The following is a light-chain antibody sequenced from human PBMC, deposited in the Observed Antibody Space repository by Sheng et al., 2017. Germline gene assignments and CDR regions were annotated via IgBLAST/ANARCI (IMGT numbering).Light chain of an antibody. CDR3: QQFDSLPWT. V-gene: IGKV1-33*01. J-gene: IGKJ1*01. Sequence: DIQMTQSPSSLSASIGDRVTITCQASQDINNYLSWYQQKPGNPPKLLIFDVSHVETGVSSRFSGSGSGTDFSLTISSLQPEDIATYFCQQFDSLPWTFGQGTKVEIK. CDR2: DVS. CDR1: QDINNY.